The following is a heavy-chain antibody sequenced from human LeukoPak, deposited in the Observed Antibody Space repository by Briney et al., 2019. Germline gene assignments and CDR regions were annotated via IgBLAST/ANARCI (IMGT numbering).Heavy chain of an antibody. J-gene: IGHJ3*02. CDR1: GCSISSSSFY. CDR2: IYYSGST. Sequence: SETLSLTCTVSGCSISSSSFYWGWLRPPPGKGLEWIGSIYYSGSTYYNPSLKSRVTISVDTSKNQFSLKLSSVTATDTAVYYCATNYCSGGSCYSEGAFDIWGQGTMVTVSS. D-gene: IGHD2-15*01. V-gene: IGHV4-39*01. CDR3: ATNYCSGGSCYSEGAFDI.